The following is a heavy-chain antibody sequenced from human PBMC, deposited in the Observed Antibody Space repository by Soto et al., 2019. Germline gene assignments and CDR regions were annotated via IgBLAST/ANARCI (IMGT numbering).Heavy chain of an antibody. D-gene: IGHD6-13*01. CDR1: GFTFTSSA. V-gene: IGHV1-58*01. CDR3: AGSSWLIYYYYYGMDV. Sequence: QMQLVQSGPEVKKPGTSVKVSCKASGFTFTSSAVQWVRQARGQRLEWIGWIVVGSGNTNYEQKFQERVNITSDMSTSTAYMELSSLRSEDTAVYYCAGSSWLIYYYYYGMDVWGQGTTVTVSS. CDR2: IVVGSGNT. J-gene: IGHJ6*02.